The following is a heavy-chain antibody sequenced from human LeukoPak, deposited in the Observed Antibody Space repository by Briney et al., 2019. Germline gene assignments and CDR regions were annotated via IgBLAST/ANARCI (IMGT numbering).Heavy chain of an antibody. CDR2: IYANGNT. D-gene: IGHD6-13*01. CDR3: VSYEQQLSEWFFDL. J-gene: IGHJ2*01. V-gene: IGHV3-53*01. Sequence: PGGSLRLSCAASGFTVSSKYLTWVRQAPGKGLEWVSLIYANGNTDYADSVKGRFTISRDISKNTMDLQMNSLRAEDTAVYYCVSYEQQLSEWFFDLWGRGTLVTVSS. CDR1: GFTVSSKY.